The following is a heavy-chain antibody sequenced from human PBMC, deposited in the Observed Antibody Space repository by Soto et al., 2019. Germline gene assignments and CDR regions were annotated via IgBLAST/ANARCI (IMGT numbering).Heavy chain of an antibody. D-gene: IGHD3-3*01. CDR1: GFPFSSYA. Sequence: GGSLRLSCAASGFPFSSYAMHWVRQAPGKGLEYVSAISSNGGSTYYANSVKGRFTISRDNSKNTLYLQMGSLRAEDMAVYYCARDRYYDFWSGYSYYYYYYYMDVWGKGTTVTVSS. V-gene: IGHV3-64*01. CDR3: ARDRYYDFWSGYSYYYYYYYMDV. J-gene: IGHJ6*03. CDR2: ISSNGGST.